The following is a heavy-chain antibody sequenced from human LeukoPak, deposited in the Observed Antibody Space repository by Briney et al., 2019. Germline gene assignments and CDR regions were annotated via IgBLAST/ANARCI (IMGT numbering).Heavy chain of an antibody. V-gene: IGHV4-34*01. D-gene: IGHD3-22*01. CDR3: ARGRTYYYDSSGPESGY. CDR2: INHSGST. J-gene: IGHJ4*02. Sequence: SETLSPTCAVYGGSFSGYYWSWIRQPPGRGLEWIGEINHSGSTNYNPSLKSRVTISVDTSKNQFSLKLSSVTAADTAVYYCARGRTYYYDSSGPESGYWGQGTRVTVSS. CDR1: GGSFSGYY.